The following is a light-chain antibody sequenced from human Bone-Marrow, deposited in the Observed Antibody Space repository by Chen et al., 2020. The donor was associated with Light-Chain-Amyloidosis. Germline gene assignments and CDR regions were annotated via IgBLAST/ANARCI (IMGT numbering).Light chain of an antibody. V-gene: IGLV3-21*02. CDR2: DDS. CDR3: QVWDRSSDRPV. J-gene: IGLJ3*02. Sequence: SYVLTQPSSVSVAPGQTATIACGGNNIGSTSVHGYQQTPGQAPLLVVYDDSDRPSGIPGRLSGSNYGNTATLTISRVEAGDEADYYCQVWDRSSDRPVFGGGTKLTVL. CDR1: NIGSTS.